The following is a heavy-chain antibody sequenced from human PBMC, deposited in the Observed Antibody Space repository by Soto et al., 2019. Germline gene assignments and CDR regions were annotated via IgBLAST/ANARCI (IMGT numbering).Heavy chain of an antibody. V-gene: IGHV3-30*18. CDR1: GFTFRSYV. D-gene: IGHD1-26*01. Sequence: QVHLVEAGGGVGQPGTSLRVSCVGSGFTFRSYVIHWVRQAPGKGLEWVALTSYDGSDKYYADSVRGRFTISRDNFRNIVDLQMDSLRLEGTSLYYCAKWETRGGLDVLG. CDR3: AKWETRGGLDV. CDR2: TSYDGSDK. J-gene: IGHJ6*02.